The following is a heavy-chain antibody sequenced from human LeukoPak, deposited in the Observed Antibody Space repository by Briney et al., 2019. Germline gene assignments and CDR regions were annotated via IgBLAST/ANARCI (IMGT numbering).Heavy chain of an antibody. V-gene: IGHV3-9*01. CDR1: GFTFDDYA. CDR3: AKASYYYDSSAFDY. D-gene: IGHD3-22*01. J-gene: IGHJ4*02. Sequence: GRSLRLSCAASGFTFDDYAMHWVRQAPGKGLEWVSGISWNSGSIGYADSVKGRFTISRDNAKNSLYLQMNSLRAEDTALYYCAKASYYYDSSAFDYWGQGTLVTVSS. CDR2: ISWNSGSI.